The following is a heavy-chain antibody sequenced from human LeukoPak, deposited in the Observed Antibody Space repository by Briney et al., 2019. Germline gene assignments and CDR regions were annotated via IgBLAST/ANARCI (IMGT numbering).Heavy chain of an antibody. CDR3: ARHPPYGSRSWGAYYFDH. V-gene: IGHV4-39*01. Sequence: PSDTVSLLRTVSCDFIRRSNFHGGSIRQPPGKVVGWIGSIYYGGRAFYSPSLKSQITISVDASKNQFSLNLSSVTAADTAVYYCARHPPYGSRSWGAYYFDHWGQGNLVTVSS. D-gene: IGHD3-10*01. CDR2: IYYGGRA. CDR1: CDFIRRSNFH. J-gene: IGHJ4*02.